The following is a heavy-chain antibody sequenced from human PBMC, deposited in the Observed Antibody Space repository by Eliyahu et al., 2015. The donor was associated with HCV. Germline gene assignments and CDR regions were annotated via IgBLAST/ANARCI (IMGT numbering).Heavy chain of an antibody. V-gene: IGHV4-34*01. CDR3: VMATITWVDY. J-gene: IGHJ4*02. D-gene: IGHD5-24*01. Sequence: QVQLHQWGSGLLKPSETLSLTCVVSXDSFSGFYWSWFRQTPGMGLEWIGEINHSGITHYNASLSSRVIISREMSKNQFSLNLRSVTAADTAVYYCVMATITWVDYWGQGTPVTVSS. CDR2: INHSGIT. CDR1: XDSFSGFY.